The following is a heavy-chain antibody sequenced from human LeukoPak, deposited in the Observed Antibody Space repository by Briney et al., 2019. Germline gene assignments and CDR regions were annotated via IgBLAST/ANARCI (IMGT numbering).Heavy chain of an antibody. Sequence: GGSLRLSCAASGFSFSSYSMNWVRQAPGKGLEWVSYISSSSSTIYYADSVKGRFTISRDNAKNSLYLQMNSLRAEDTAVYYCARETVYRPKYYYYMDVWGKGTTVTVSS. V-gene: IGHV3-48*01. CDR2: ISSSSSTI. J-gene: IGHJ6*03. CDR3: ARETVYRPKYYYYMDV. CDR1: GFSFSSYS. D-gene: IGHD1-26*01.